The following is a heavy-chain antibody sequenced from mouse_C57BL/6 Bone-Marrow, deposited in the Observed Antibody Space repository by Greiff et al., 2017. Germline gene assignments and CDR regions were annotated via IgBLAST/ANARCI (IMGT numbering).Heavy chain of an antibody. CDR2: IDPETGGT. CDR3: TQCAIDY. Sequence: VKLQQSGAELVRPGASVTLSCKASGYTFTDYEMHWVKQTPVHGLEWIGAIDPETGGTAYNQKFKGKAILTADKSSSTAYMELRSLTSEDSAVYYCTQCAIDYWGQGTAVTVTS. J-gene: IGHJ4*01. V-gene: IGHV1-15*01. CDR1: GYTFTDYE. D-gene: IGHD6-1*01.